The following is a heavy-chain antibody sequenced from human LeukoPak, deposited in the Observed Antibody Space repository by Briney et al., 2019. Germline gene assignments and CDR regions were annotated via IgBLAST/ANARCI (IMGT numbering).Heavy chain of an antibody. CDR1: GYTLTELS. V-gene: IGHV1-24*01. CDR3: ATGIMTTVTTYYYYYGMDV. D-gene: IGHD4-11*01. CDR2: FDPEDGET. J-gene: IGHJ6*02. Sequence: ASGKVSCKVSGYTLTELSMHWVRQAPGKGLEWRGGFDPEDGETIYAQKFQGRVTMTEDTSTDTAYMELSSLRSEDTAVYYCATGIMTTVTTYYYYYGMDVWGQGTTVTVSS.